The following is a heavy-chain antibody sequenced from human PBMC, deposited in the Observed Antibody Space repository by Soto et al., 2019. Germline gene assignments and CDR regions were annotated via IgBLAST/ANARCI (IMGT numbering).Heavy chain of an antibody. CDR1: GYTFTSYG. V-gene: IGHV1-18*01. J-gene: IGHJ4*02. CDR2: ISAYNGNT. CDR3: ARHLGRYDILTGRLDY. D-gene: IGHD3-9*01. Sequence: QVQLVQSGAEVKKPGASVKVSCKASGYTFTSYGISWVRQAPGQGLEWMGGISAYNGNTNYAQKLQGRGTMNTDTSTSTAYLELRSLRSDDTAVYYCARHLGRYDILTGRLDYWGQGTLVTVSS.